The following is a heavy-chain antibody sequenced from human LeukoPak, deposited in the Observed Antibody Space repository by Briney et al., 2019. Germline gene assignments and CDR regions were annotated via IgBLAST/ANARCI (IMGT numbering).Heavy chain of an antibody. J-gene: IGHJ4*02. CDR3: ARAHGRITRDAYFDY. D-gene: IGHD3-10*01. Sequence: GGSLRLSCAASGFTFTNYWMHWVRQAPGMGLVWVSRLPPDELDIIYADSVKGRFTISGDDSKNTLHLQMNSLRAEDTAIYYCARAHGRITRDAYFDYWGQGTLVTVSS. CDR2: LPPDELDI. V-gene: IGHV3-74*01. CDR1: GFTFTNYW.